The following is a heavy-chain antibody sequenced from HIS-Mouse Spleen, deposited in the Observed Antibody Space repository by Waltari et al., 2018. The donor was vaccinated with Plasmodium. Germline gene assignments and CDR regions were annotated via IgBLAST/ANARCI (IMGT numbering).Heavy chain of an antibody. D-gene: IGHD6-6*01. CDR1: GYSISSGYY. CDR2: IYHSGST. CDR3: ARAESSIAARHYYYYGMDV. J-gene: IGHJ6*02. Sequence: QVQLQESGPGLVKPSETLSLTCTVSGYSISSGYYWGWIRQPPGKGLEWIGIIYHSGSTYYNPSLKSRVTISVDTSKNQFSLKLSSVTAADTAVYYCARAESSIAARHYYYYGMDVWGQGTTVTVSS. V-gene: IGHV4-38-2*02.